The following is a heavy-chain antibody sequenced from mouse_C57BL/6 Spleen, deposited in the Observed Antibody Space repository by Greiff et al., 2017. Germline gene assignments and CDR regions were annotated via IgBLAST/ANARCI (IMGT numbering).Heavy chain of an antibody. D-gene: IGHD1-1*01. J-gene: IGHJ4*01. V-gene: IGHV1-18*01. CDR2: INPNNGGT. CDR3: ARNGRRSYAMDY. Sequence: EVHLVESGPELVKPGASVKIPCKASGYTFTDYNMDWVKQSHGKSLEWIGDINPNNGGTIYNQKFKGKATLTVDKSSSTASMELRSLTSEDTAVYYCARNGRRSYAMDYWGQGTSVTVSS. CDR1: GYTFTDYN.